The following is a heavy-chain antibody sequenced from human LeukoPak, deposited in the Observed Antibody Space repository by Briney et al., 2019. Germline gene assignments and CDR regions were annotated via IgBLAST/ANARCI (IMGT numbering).Heavy chain of an antibody. J-gene: IGHJ4*02. CDR1: GFTFSSYS. V-gene: IGHV3-21*01. D-gene: IGHD2-21*02. Sequence: GGSLRLSCAASGFTFSSYSMNWIRQAPGKGLEWVSSISSSSSYIHYADSVKGRFTISRDNAKNSLYLQMNSLRAEDTAVYYCARGVSYRVVVTATDFDYWGQGTLVTVSS. CDR2: ISSSSSYI. CDR3: ARGVSYRVVVTATDFDY.